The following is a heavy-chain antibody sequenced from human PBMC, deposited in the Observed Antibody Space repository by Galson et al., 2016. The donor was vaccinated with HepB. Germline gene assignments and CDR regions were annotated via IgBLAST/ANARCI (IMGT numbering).Heavy chain of an antibody. D-gene: IGHD3-22*01. V-gene: IGHV4/OR15-8*01. CDR2: IFHSGSP. Sequence: SETLSLTCGVSGVSMTSENWWAWVRQSPGKGLEWIGEIFHSGSPNYNPSLKSRVAILVDKANNQFSLQLTSVTAADRGVYYCAKAPYDSSGYRNVFFYGMDVWGQGTTVTVSS. J-gene: IGHJ6*02. CDR3: AKAPYDSSGYRNVFFYGMDV. CDR1: GVSMTSENW.